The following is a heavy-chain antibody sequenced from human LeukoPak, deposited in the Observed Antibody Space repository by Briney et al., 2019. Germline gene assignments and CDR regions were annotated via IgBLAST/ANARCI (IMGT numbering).Heavy chain of an antibody. CDR2: ISGSGGST. CDR3: AKSLGGVVGATGDY. J-gene: IGHJ4*02. V-gene: IGHV3-23*01. D-gene: IGHD1-26*01. CDR1: GFTFSSYA. Sequence: PGGSLRLSCAASGFTFSSYAMSWVREAPGKGLEWVSAISGSGGSTYYADSVKGRFTISRDNSKNTRYLQMNSLRAEDTAVYYCAKSLGGVVGATGDYWGQGTLVTVPS.